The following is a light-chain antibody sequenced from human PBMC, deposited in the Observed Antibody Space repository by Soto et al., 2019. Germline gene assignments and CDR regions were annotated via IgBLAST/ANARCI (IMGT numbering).Light chain of an antibody. V-gene: IGKV1-5*01. CDR1: QSISTY. Sequence: EIELTQPPSTLSSSLGDRATLSCRASQSISTYLAWYQQKPGQAPKLLIYDASSWESGIPARFSGSGSGTDFTLTISRLQPDDFAVYYWQHYSSYPRTFGQGTKVDIK. J-gene: IGKJ1*01. CDR3: QHYSSYPRT. CDR2: DAS.